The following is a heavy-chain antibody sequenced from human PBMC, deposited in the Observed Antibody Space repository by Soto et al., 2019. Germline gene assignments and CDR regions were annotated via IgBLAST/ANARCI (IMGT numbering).Heavy chain of an antibody. CDR1: GFTFSSYG. D-gene: IGHD2-2*01. J-gene: IGHJ5*02. CDR2: ISYDGSNE. CDR3: AKDISASGSCSAS. Sequence: QVQLVESGGGVVQPGRSLRLSCEASGFTFSSYGMHWVRQAPGKGLEWVAFISYDGSNEYYADSVRGRFAISRDNSRNSVSLHLSTLPGEDSAVYYCAKDISASGSCSASWGQGSLVTCSS. V-gene: IGHV3-30*18.